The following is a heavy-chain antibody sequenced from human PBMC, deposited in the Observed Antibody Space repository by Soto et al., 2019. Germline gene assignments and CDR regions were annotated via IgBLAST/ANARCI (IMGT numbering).Heavy chain of an antibody. D-gene: IGHD3-22*01. CDR1: GYSFTSYW. Sequence: GESLKISCKGSGYSFTSYWIGWVRQMPGKGLEWMGIIYPGGSDTRYSPSFQGQVTISADKSISTAYLQWSSLKASDTAMYYCARLPYYYDSSGYYTSSAFDIWGQGTMVTVSS. J-gene: IGHJ3*02. V-gene: IGHV5-51*01. CDR3: ARLPYYYDSSGYYTSSAFDI. CDR2: IYPGGSDT.